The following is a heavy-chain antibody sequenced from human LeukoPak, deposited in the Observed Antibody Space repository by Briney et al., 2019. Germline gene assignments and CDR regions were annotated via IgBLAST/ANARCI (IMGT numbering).Heavy chain of an antibody. Sequence: PGESLKISGKGSGFTFTTYSFAWVRQMPGKGREWMGVTYAGDSSTRYSPSFQGQVTISVDKSISTAYLQWSSLKASDSAIYYCARHSCYDSWGQGTLVTVSS. CDR1: GFTFTTYS. D-gene: IGHD3-16*01. V-gene: IGHV5-51*01. J-gene: IGHJ4*02. CDR2: TYAGDSST. CDR3: ARHSCYDS.